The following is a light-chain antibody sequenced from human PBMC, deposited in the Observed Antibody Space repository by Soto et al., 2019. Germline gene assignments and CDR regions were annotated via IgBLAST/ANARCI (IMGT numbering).Light chain of an antibody. V-gene: IGKV2-28*01. CDR3: MLTLQAPYT. CDR1: QSLLNSDGNNY. J-gene: IGKJ2*01. Sequence: DMVMTQSPLSLIVTPGEPASISCRASQSLLNSDGNNYLEWYLQKPGQAPQLLIFLGTNRAYGVPDRFSGSGSGTDFTLKISRVEAEDVGVYYCMLTLQAPYTFGQGTKLEIK. CDR2: LGT.